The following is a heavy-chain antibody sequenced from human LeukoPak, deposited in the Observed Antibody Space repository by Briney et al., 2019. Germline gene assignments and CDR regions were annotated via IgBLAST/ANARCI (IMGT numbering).Heavy chain of an antibody. Sequence: SETLSLTCTVSGGSISSDGYYWSWIRQHPGKGLEWIGYIYYSGSTYYNPSLKSRVTISVDTSKNQFSLKLSSVTAADTAVYYCARIVVVTATSVYFDYWGQGTLVTVSS. D-gene: IGHD2-21*02. J-gene: IGHJ4*02. CDR2: IYYSGST. V-gene: IGHV4-31*03. CDR3: ARIVVVTATSVYFDY. CDR1: GGSISSDGYY.